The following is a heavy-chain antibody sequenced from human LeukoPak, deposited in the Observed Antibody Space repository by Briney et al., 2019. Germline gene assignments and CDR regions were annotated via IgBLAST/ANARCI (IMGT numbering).Heavy chain of an antibody. D-gene: IGHD6-13*01. CDR3: ARDRLAAALFDP. CDR1: GGSITNYY. J-gene: IGHJ5*02. Sequence: SETLSLTCTVSGGSITNYYWSWIRQPPGKELEWIGYVYHTGSINYNPSLKGRITMSVDTSKNQFSLNLSSVTAADAAVYYCARDRLAAALFDPWGQGTLVTVSS. CDR2: VYHTGSI. V-gene: IGHV4-59*01.